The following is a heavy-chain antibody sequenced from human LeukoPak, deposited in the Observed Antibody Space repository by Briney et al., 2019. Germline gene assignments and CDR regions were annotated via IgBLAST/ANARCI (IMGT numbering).Heavy chain of an antibody. CDR2: ICPGDSQT. J-gene: IGHJ4*02. CDR1: VYSFTTYC. CDR3: ARRGSSWYGDF. V-gene: IGHV5-51*01. D-gene: IGHD6-13*01. Sequence: GESLNISCKTSVYSFTTYCISWLRQMPGRGLELVQMICPGDSQTKYSPSFQGQVTISADKSIGTAFLQWTSLKASDTALYFCARRGSSWYGDFWGQGTQVTVSS.